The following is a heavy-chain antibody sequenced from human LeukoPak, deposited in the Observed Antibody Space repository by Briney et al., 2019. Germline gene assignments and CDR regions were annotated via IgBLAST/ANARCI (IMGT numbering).Heavy chain of an antibody. V-gene: IGHV3-74*01. CDR1: GFTFSSYW. CDR2: INSDGSGT. CDR3: ARDPGYCSGGSCYELAPLDAFDI. Sequence: GGSLRLSCAASGFTFSSYWMHWVRQAPGKGLVWVSRINSDGSGTTYADSVKGRFTISRDNAKNTLYLQMTSLRAEDTAVYYCARDPGYCSGGSCYELAPLDAFDIWGQGTMVTVSS. D-gene: IGHD2-15*01. J-gene: IGHJ3*02.